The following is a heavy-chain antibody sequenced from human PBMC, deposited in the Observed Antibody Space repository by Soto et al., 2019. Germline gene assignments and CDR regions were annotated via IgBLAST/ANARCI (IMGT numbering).Heavy chain of an antibody. V-gene: IGHV3-33*01. CDR3: ARDSIPAYSSSWYQSTQKNNWFDP. D-gene: IGHD6-13*01. CDR1: GFTFSSYG. CDR2: IWYDGSNK. J-gene: IGHJ5*02. Sequence: GGSLRLSCAASGFTFSSYGMHWVRQAPGKGLEWVAVIWYDGSNKYYADSVKGRFTISRDNSKNTLYLQMNSLRAEDTAVYYCARDSIPAYSSSWYQSTQKNNWFDPWGQGTLVTVSS.